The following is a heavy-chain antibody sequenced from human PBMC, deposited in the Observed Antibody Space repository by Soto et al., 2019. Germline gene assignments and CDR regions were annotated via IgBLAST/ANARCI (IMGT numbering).Heavy chain of an antibody. CDR1: GYTFTSHG. J-gene: IGHJ6*02. V-gene: IGHV1-2*02. CDR2: INPNSGGT. CDR3: ARQPYYGMDV. Sequence: VXSVEVSFKASGYTFTSHGISWVRQAPGQGLEWMGWINPNSGGTNYAQKFQGRVTMTRDTSISTAYMELSRLRSDDTAVYYCARQPYYGMDVWGQGTTVTVSS.